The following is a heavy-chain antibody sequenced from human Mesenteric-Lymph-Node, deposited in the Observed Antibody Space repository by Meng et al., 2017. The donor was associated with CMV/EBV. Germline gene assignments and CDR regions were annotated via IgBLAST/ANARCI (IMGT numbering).Heavy chain of an antibody. CDR2: IYRADDK. J-gene: IGHJ4*02. CDR1: GFSLNAGGVG. CDR3: VHRNGWANNLFDY. V-gene: IGHV2-5*02. Sequence: FSGFSLNAGGVGVGWIRQPPGKALEWLAVIYRADDKRYRPSLRSRVTIAKDASKNQVVLTMTNMDPVDTATYFCVHRNGWANNLFDYWGQGILVTVSS. D-gene: IGHD6-19*01.